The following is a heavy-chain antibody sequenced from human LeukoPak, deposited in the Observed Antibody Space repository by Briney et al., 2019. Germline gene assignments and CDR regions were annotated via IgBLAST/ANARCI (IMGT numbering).Heavy chain of an antibody. CDR1: GFTFSSYI. CDR2: ISSSSNYI. D-gene: IGHD3-16*02. CDR3: AREGVYSPDPSSYHRHAFDV. J-gene: IGHJ3*01. V-gene: IGHV3-21*01. Sequence: GGSLRLSCAASGFTFSSYIMNWVRQAPGKGLEWVSYISSSSNYIYYADSVKGRFTISRDNAKNSLYLQMNSLRAEDTAVYYCAREGVYSPDPSSYHRHAFDVWGKGTVVIVSS.